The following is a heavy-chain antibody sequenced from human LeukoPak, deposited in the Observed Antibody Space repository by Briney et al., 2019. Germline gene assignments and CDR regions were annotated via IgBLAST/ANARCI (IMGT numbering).Heavy chain of an antibody. CDR3: ARVWDGSYYRSWFDP. CDR1: GYTFTSYG. J-gene: IGHJ5*02. V-gene: IGHV1-18*01. Sequence: ASVKVSCKASGYTFTSYGISWVRQAPGQGLEWMGWISAYNGNTNYAQKLQGRVTMTTDTSTSTAYMELRSLRSDDTAVYYCARVWDGSYYRSWFDPWGQGTLVTVSS. CDR2: ISAYNGNT. D-gene: IGHD1-26*01.